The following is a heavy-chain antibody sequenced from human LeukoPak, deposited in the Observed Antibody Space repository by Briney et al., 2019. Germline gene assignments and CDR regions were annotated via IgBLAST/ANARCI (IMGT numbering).Heavy chain of an antibody. CDR1: GYIFTGYY. V-gene: IGHV1-2*02. CDR2: INPNSGGT. J-gene: IGHJ4*02. Sequence: GASVKVSCKASGYIFTGYYMHWVRQAPGQGLEWMGWINPNSGGTKYAQKFQGRVTMTRDTSISTTYMELSRLRSDDTAVYYCARDPWATYSDYDSSYWGQGTLVTVSS. CDR3: ARDPWATYSDYDSSY. D-gene: IGHD5-12*01.